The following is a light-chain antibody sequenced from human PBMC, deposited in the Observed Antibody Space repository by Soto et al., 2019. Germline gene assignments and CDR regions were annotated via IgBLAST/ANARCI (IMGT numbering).Light chain of an antibody. CDR2: KAS. CDR3: HQYNSWWT. CDR1: QSLDRDY. J-gene: IGKJ1*01. V-gene: IGKV1-5*03. Sequence: IQMTQSPSTLSASLGDRVTMTCRASQSLDRDYLAWYQQKPGKAPKLLIYKASTLESGVPSRFSGGGSGTAFSLTINSLQSDDFATYYCHQYNSWWTFGQGTKVDIK.